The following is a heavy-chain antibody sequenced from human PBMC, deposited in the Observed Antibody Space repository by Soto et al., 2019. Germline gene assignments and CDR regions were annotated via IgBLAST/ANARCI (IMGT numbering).Heavy chain of an antibody. J-gene: IGHJ6*02. CDR2: IIPIFGTA. Sequence: GASVKVSCKASGGTFSSYAISWVRQAPGQGLEWMGGIIPIFGTANYAQKFQGRVTITADEFTSTAYMEVSSLRSEATAVYYCARDAGAAPGVPHYYYDGMDVWGQGTTVTVS. CDR1: GGTFSSYA. V-gene: IGHV1-69*13. CDR3: ARDAGAAPGVPHYYYDGMDV. D-gene: IGHD6-13*01.